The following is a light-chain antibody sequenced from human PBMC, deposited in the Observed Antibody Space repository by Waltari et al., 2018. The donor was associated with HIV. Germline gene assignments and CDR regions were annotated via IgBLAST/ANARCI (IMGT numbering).Light chain of an antibody. CDR3: CSYAGSYTYV. CDR2: DVS. J-gene: IGLJ1*01. Sequence: QSALTQPRSVSGSPGQSVTISCTGTSSDVGGYNYVSWYQQHPGKAPKLMIYDVSKRPSGFPYRFSGSKSGNTASLTISGLQAEDEADYSCCSYAGSYTYVFGTGTKVTVL. V-gene: IGLV2-11*01. CDR1: SSDVGGYNY.